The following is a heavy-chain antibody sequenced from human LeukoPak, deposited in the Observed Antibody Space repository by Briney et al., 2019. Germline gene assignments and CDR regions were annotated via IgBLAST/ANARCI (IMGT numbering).Heavy chain of an antibody. CDR1: GYTFTSYY. Sequence: GASVKVSCKASGYTFTSYYMHWVRQAPGQGLEWMGIINPSGGSTSYAQKFQGRVTMTRDTSTSTVYMELSSLRSEDTAVYYCARGLEGGSYYGDAFDIWGQGTMVTVSS. D-gene: IGHD1-26*01. J-gene: IGHJ3*02. CDR2: INPSGGST. V-gene: IGHV1-46*01. CDR3: ARGLEGGSYYGDAFDI.